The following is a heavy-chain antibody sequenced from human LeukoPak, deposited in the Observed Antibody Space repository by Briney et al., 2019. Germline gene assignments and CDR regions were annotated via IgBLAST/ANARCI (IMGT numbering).Heavy chain of an antibody. D-gene: IGHD2-2*01. J-gene: IGHJ5*02. CDR1: GGSISSNNW. V-gene: IGHV4-4*02. CDR3: AAHLGYCSSTSCLGWFDP. Sequence: SETLSLTCAVSGGSISSNNWWIWARQSPEKGLEWIGEIYHDGSTNYNPSLKSRVTISMDKSKNQLSLKLNFVTAADTAVYYCAAHLGYCSSTSCLGWFDPWGQGTLVTVSS. CDR2: IYHDGST.